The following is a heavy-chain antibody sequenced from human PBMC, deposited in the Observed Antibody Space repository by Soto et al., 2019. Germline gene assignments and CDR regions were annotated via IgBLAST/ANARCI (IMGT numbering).Heavy chain of an antibody. CDR3: ARGGSNDWQVAFDI. CDR2: INHSGNN. CDR1: GGSFSTYY. D-gene: IGHD3-9*01. J-gene: IGHJ3*02. V-gene: IGHV4-34*01. Sequence: PSETLSLTCFVSGGSFSTYYYNWIRQSPGKGLEWIGEINHSGNNNYSPSLKSRVTMSLDTSKNQFSLKLTSVTAADTAVYYCARGGSNDWQVAFDIWGQGTMVTVSS.